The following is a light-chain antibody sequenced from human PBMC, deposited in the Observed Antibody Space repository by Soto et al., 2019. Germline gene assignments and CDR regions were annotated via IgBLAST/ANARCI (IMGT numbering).Light chain of an antibody. V-gene: IGLV1-40*01. J-gene: IGLJ7*01. CDR2: GNS. Sequence: QSVLTQPPSVSGAPGQRVTISCTGSSSNIGAGYDVHWYQQLPGTAPKLLIYGNSNRPSGFPDRFSGSKSGTSASLAITGLQVEDEADYYCQSYDSRLRGSVFGGGTQLTVL. CDR1: SSNIGAGYD. CDR3: QSYDSRLRGSV.